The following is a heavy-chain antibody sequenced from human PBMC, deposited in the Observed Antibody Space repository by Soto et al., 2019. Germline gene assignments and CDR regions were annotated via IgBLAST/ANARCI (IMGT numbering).Heavy chain of an antibody. J-gene: IGHJ6*02. Sequence: NPSETLSLTCAVYGGSFSGYYWSWIRQPPGKGLEWIGEINHSGSTNYNPSLKSRVTISVDTSKNQFSLKLSSVTAADTAVYYCARWNLSSSWGYYYYYGMDVWGQGTTVTVSS. CDR2: INHSGST. D-gene: IGHD6-13*01. CDR3: ARWNLSSSWGYYYYYGMDV. V-gene: IGHV4-34*01. CDR1: GGSFSGYY.